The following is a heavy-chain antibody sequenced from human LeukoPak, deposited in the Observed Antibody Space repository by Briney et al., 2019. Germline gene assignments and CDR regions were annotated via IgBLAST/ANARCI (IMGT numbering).Heavy chain of an antibody. Sequence: SETLSLTCAVSGASISSRTYYWGWIRQPPGKGLAWIGSIYYSGSTYYNPSLKSRVTISVDTSKNQFSLKLSSVTAADTAVYYCARVDCSSTSCRHNWFDPWGQGTLVTVSS. CDR2: IYYSGST. J-gene: IGHJ5*02. D-gene: IGHD2-2*01. CDR3: ARVDCSSTSCRHNWFDP. CDR1: GASISSRTYY. V-gene: IGHV4-39*07.